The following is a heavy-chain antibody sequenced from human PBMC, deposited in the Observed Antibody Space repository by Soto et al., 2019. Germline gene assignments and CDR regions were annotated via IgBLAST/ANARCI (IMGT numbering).Heavy chain of an antibody. Sequence: ASVKVSCKASGYTFTSYYMHWVRQAPGQGLEWMGIINPSGGSTSYAQRFQGRVTMTRDTSTSTVYMELNSLRAEDTAVYYCARGGHDFEPRGAIDYWGQGTLVTVSS. CDR3: ARGGHDFEPRGAIDY. D-gene: IGHD3-3*01. CDR2: INPSGGST. V-gene: IGHV1-46*01. CDR1: GYTFTSYY. J-gene: IGHJ4*02.